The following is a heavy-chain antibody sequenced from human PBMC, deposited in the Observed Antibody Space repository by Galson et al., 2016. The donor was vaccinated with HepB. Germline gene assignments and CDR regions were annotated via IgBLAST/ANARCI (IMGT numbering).Heavy chain of an antibody. J-gene: IGHJ6*02. V-gene: IGHV3-48*02. CDR2: ISSGSTVL. CDR3: ARDSRALATV. CDR1: GFTFGSHA. Sequence: SLRLSCAASGFTFGSHAMNWVRQTPGKGLEWVSYISSGSTVLYYADSVRGRFTVSRDNVKNSLYLQMNSLRDEDTAVYYCARDSRALATVWGQGTTVTVSS.